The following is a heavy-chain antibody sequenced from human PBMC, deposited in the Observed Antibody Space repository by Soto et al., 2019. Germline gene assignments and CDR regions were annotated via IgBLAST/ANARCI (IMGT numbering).Heavy chain of an antibody. J-gene: IGHJ4*02. CDR2: ITGSGNTI. CDR3: ARGGSYFVY. V-gene: IGHV3-48*03. Sequence: PGGSLRLSCAASGFTFSSYEMNWVRQAPGKGLEWVSYITGSGNTIYYADSVKGRFTISRDNAKNSMYLQMNSLRAEDTAVYYCARGGSYFVYWGQGTLVTVSS. CDR1: GFTFSSYE. D-gene: IGHD1-26*01.